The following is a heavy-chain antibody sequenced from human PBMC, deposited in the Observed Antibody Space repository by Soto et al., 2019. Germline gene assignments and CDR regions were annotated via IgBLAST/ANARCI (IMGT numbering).Heavy chain of an antibody. CDR1: GYTFTTYG. Sequence: QVQLVQSGAEVKKPGASVKVSCKASGYTFTTYGISWVRQAPGQGLEWMGWISAYNGNTNYAQKIQGRVTMTTDTSTSTAYMELRSLRSVDTAVYYCARQQWLYYYYGMDVWGQGTTVTVSS. CDR2: ISAYNGNT. J-gene: IGHJ6*02. D-gene: IGHD6-19*01. V-gene: IGHV1-18*01. CDR3: ARQQWLYYYYGMDV.